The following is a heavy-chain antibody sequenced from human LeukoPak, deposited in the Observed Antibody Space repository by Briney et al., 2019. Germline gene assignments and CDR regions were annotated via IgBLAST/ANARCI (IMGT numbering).Heavy chain of an antibody. CDR3: VRSDDFWSGYYGY. Sequence: SETLSLTCTVSGGSISSYYWSWIRQPPGKGMEWIGYIYYSGSTNYNPSLKSRVTISVDTSKNQFSLKLSSVTAADTAVYYCVRSDDFWSGYYGYWGQGTLVTVSS. V-gene: IGHV4-59*01. D-gene: IGHD3-3*01. J-gene: IGHJ4*02. CDR1: GGSISSYY. CDR2: IYYSGST.